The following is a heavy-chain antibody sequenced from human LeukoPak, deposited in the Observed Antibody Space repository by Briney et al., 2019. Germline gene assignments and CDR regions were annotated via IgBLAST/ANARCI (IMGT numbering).Heavy chain of an antibody. D-gene: IGHD3-22*01. V-gene: IGHV3-21*01. Sequence: GGSLRLSCAASGFTFSSYSMNWVRQAPGKGLEWVSSISSSSSYIYYADSVKGRFTISRDNAKNSLYLQMNSLRAEDTAVYYCARVTMDYDSSGYYYYYCYGMDVWGQGTTVTVSS. CDR3: ARVTMDYDSSGYYYYYCYGMDV. CDR2: ISSSSSYI. J-gene: IGHJ6*02. CDR1: GFTFSSYS.